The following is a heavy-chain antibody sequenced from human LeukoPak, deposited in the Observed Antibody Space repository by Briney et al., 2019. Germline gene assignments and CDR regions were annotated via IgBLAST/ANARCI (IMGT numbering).Heavy chain of an antibody. CDR3: ATTVVPAAKGRYNWFDL. D-gene: IGHD2-2*01. CDR2: ISGSGGST. V-gene: IGHV3-23*01. J-gene: IGHJ5*02. CDR1: GFTFSSYA. Sequence: GGSLRLSCAASGFTFSSYAMSWVRQAPGKGLKWVSAISGSGGSTHYADSVKGRFTISRDNSKNTLYLQMNSLRAEDTTVYYCATTVVPAAKGRYNWFDLWGQGTLVTASS.